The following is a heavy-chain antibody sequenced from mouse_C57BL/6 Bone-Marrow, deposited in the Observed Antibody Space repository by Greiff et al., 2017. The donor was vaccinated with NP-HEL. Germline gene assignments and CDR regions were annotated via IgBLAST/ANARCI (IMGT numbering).Heavy chain of an antibody. D-gene: IGHD3-2*02. CDR1: GYTFTSFW. V-gene: IGHV1-69*02. CDR2: IDPSDSYT. J-gene: IGHJ3*01. CDR3: AIRAWFAY. Sequence: QVQLQQPGAELVKPGASVKLSCKASGYTFTSFWMHWVKQRPGRGLEWIGRIDPSDSYTNYNQKFKGKATLTVDKSSRTAYMQISSLTSEDSAVYYCAIRAWFAYWGLGTLVTVSA.